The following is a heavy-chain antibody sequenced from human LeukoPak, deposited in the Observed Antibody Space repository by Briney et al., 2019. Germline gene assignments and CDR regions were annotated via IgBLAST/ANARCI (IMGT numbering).Heavy chain of an antibody. D-gene: IGHD3-22*01. CDR2: IFYSGTT. Sequence: SETLSLTCTVSGGSISSSSYCWGWIRQPPGEGLEWIGTIFYSGTTYYNPSLKSRVTISVDTSKNQFSLKLSSVTAADTAVYYCARYYDGSGYYAASFDPWGQGTLVTVSS. V-gene: IGHV4-39*01. CDR1: GGSISSSSYC. CDR3: ARYYDGSGYYAASFDP. J-gene: IGHJ5*02.